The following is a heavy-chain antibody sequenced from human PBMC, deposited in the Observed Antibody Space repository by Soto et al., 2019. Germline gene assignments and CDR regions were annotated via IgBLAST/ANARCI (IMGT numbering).Heavy chain of an antibody. CDR3: ARGATALSGLALDV. J-gene: IGHJ6*02. V-gene: IGHV4-30-2*01. CDR1: GGSISSGGYS. CDR2: IYHSGST. D-gene: IGHD2-21*02. Sequence: QLQLQEYGSGLVKPSQTLSLTCAVSGGSISSGGYSWSWIRQPPGKGLEWIGYIYHSGSTYYNPSLKSRVTISVDRSKNQFSLKLSSVTAAATAVYYCARGATALSGLALDVWGQGTTVTVSS.